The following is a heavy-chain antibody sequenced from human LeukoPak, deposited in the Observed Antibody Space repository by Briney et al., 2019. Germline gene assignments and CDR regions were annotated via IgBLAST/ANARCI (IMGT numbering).Heavy chain of an antibody. CDR1: EFNFIRYS. CDR2: ISSSSTYT. V-gene: IGHV3-21*01. J-gene: IGHJ6*03. CDR3: ATGRNTTTSGLGMDV. D-gene: IGHD6-25*01. Sequence: GGSLRLSCAASEFNFIRYSMNWVRQAPGKGLEWVSFISSSSTYTYYADSVRGRFTVSRDNAKNSLYLQMNSLRDEDTALYYCATGRNTTTSGLGMDVWGKGTTVTVSS.